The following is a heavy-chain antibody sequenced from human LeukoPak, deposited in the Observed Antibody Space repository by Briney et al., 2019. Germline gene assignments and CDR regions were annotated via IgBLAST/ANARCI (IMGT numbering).Heavy chain of an antibody. CDR1: GYIFTTYW. CDR2: IYPGDSDN. Sequence: GGALQISCECSGYIFTTYWIGWGRQLPGKGVEGMGIIYPGDSDNRYSPSFQGQVAISADKSISTACLHWSSLKASDTPMYYCARRGYCSGGTCYSAAFDIWGQGTMVTVSS. V-gene: IGHV5-51*01. CDR3: ARRGYCSGGTCYSAAFDI. J-gene: IGHJ3*02. D-gene: IGHD2-15*01.